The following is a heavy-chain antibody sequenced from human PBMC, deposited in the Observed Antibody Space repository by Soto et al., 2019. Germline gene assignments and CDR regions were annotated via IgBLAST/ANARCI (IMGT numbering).Heavy chain of an antibody. CDR3: ARGAFHNYYVDY. Sequence: EVQLVESGGDSVQPGGSVRLSCAASGFTFSTYWMHWVRQAPGEGLVWVSRIKGDESSTSSADSVKGRFTISRDNAKNTLYLHMNSLRAYDTALYYCARGAFHNYYVDYWGQGTLVTVSS. CDR2: IKGDESST. CDR1: GFTFSTYW. J-gene: IGHJ4*02. D-gene: IGHD3-3*02. V-gene: IGHV3-74*01.